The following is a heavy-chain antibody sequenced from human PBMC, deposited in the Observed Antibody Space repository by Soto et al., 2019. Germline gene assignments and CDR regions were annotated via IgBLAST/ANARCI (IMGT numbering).Heavy chain of an antibody. Sequence: ASVKVSCKASGYTFTSYGISWVRQAPGQGLEWMGWISAYNGNTNYAQKLQGRVTMTTDTSTSTAYMELRSLRSDDTAVYYCAKLLLGLDSGVGYYYGMDVWGQGTTVTVSS. CDR2: ISAYNGNT. CDR3: AKLLLGLDSGVGYYYGMDV. D-gene: IGHD3-22*01. J-gene: IGHJ6*02. V-gene: IGHV1-18*01. CDR1: GYTFTSYG.